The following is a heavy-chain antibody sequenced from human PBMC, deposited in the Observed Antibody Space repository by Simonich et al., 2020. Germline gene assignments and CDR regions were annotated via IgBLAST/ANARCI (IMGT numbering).Heavy chain of an antibody. D-gene: IGHD6-13*01. CDR1: GGSISSSSYY. J-gene: IGHJ3*02. CDR3: ARHAGFAFDI. Sequence: QLQLQESGPGLVKPSETLSLTCTVSGGSISSSSYYWGWIRQPPGRGLEWIGSIYYSGSTYYTPSLKSRVTISVDTAKNQFSLKLSSVTAADTAVYYCARHAGFAFDIWGQGTMVTVSS. V-gene: IGHV4-39*01. CDR2: IYYSGST.